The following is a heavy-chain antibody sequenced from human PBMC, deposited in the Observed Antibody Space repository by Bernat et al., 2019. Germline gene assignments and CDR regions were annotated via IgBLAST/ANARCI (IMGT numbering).Heavy chain of an antibody. CDR3: AGGGGGGGYCSGTSCDEGQNWFDP. V-gene: IGHV1-2*04. CDR2: INPNSGGT. CDR1: GYTFTGYY. D-gene: IGHD2-2*01. Sequence: QVQLVQSGAEVKKPGASVKVSCKASGYTFTGYYMHWVRQAPGQGLEWMGLINPNSGGTNYAQKFQGWVTMPRDESISTAYMERSRLGCEDTAGYYCAGGGGGGGYCSGTSCDEGQNWFDPWGQGTLVTVSS. J-gene: IGHJ5*02.